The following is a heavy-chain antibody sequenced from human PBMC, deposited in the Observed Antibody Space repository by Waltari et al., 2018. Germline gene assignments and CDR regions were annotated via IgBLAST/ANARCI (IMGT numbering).Heavy chain of an antibody. D-gene: IGHD2-15*01. CDR1: GGSISSYY. CDR3: AREGYCSGGSCYLAHWFDP. Sequence: QVQLQESGPGLVKPSETLSLTCTVSGGSISSYYWSWIRQPPGKGLEWIGYIYYSGSTNYNPSLKSRVTISVDTSKNQFSLKLSSVTAADTAVYYCAREGYCSGGSCYLAHWFDPWGQGTLVTVSS. V-gene: IGHV4-59*01. J-gene: IGHJ5*02. CDR2: IYYSGST.